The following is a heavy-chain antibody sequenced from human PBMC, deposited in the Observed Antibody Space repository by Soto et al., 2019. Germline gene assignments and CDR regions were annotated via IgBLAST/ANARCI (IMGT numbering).Heavy chain of an antibody. V-gene: IGHV1-46*01. CDR3: ARDRIGTTGTLDY. CDR2: INPSGGGP. J-gene: IGHJ4*02. CDR1: GNTFTRSF. Sequence: QVQLVQSGAEVKKPRASVKVSCKAPGNTFTRSFMHWVRQAPGQRLEWLGLINPSGGGPNYAQKFQGRSTLTRDTSTSTLYMELRRPTSEDTAVYYCARDRIGTTGTLDYWGQGTLVTVSS. D-gene: IGHD1-1*01.